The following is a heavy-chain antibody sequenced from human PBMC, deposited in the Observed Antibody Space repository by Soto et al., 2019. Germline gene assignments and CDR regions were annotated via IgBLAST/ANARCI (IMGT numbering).Heavy chain of an antibody. CDR3: ARQRDYYDTSGDSYFDY. J-gene: IGHJ4*02. D-gene: IGHD3-22*01. Sequence: QLQLQESGPRLVKPSETLSLTCTVSGGSISSTNYFWGWIRQPPGKGLEWIGSIHYSGSTYYNPSLKSRVPVSVDTSKNQFSLKLTSVTAADTAVYYCARQRDYYDTSGDSYFDYWGQGTLVTVSS. V-gene: IGHV4-39*01. CDR1: GGSISSTNYF. CDR2: IHYSGST.